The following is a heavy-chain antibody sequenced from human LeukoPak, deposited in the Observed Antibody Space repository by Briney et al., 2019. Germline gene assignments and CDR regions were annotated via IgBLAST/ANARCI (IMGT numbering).Heavy chain of an antibody. CDR3: ARGGWPLDY. J-gene: IGHJ4*02. D-gene: IGHD2-15*01. V-gene: IGHV3-48*04. Sequence: PWGSLRLSCVASGFTFSNYNMNWVRQAPGKGLEWVSYISRSSSTRYYADSVKGRFTISRDNAKNTLYLQMDTLRAEDTAVYYCARGGWPLDYWGQGTLVTVSS. CDR2: ISRSSSTR. CDR1: GFTFSNYN.